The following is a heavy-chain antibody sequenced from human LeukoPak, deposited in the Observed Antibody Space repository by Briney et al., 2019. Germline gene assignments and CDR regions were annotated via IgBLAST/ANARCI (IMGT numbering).Heavy chain of an antibody. CDR1: GYTFTSYV. CDR3: ARDRPYGSGSYPDY. Sequence: ASVKVSCKASGYTFTSYVISSVRQTPRQGLEWMGRISAYNGNTNYAQKLQGRVTMTTDTSTSTAYMELRSLRSDDTAVYYCARDRPYGSGSYPDYWGQGTLVTVSS. J-gene: IGHJ4*02. CDR2: ISAYNGNT. V-gene: IGHV1-18*01. D-gene: IGHD3-10*01.